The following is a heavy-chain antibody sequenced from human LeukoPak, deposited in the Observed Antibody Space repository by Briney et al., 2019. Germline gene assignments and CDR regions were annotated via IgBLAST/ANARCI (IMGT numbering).Heavy chain of an antibody. D-gene: IGHD6-13*01. CDR3: ARDRSRRDSSSWPVDY. CDR2: ISYDGSNK. V-gene: IGHV3-30*04. J-gene: IGHJ4*02. CDR1: GFTFSSYA. Sequence: GGSLRLSCAASGFTFSSYAMHWVRQAPGKGLEWVAVISYDGSNKYYADSVKGRFTISRDNSKNTLYLQTNSLRAEDTAVYYCARDRSRRDSSSWPVDYWGQGTLVTVSS.